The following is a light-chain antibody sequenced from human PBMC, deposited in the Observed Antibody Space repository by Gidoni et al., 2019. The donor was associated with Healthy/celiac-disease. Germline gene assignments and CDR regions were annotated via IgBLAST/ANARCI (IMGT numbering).Light chain of an antibody. CDR2: LGS. CDR1: QSLLHSNGYNY. CDR3: MQALQTLFT. J-gene: IGKJ3*01. Sequence: DIVLTQSPLSLPVTPGAPASIPCRSSQSLLHSNGYNYLDWYLQQTGQSPRRLIYLGSNRASGVPDRFRGSGSGTDFTLKISRVEAEDVGVYYCMQALQTLFTFXPXTKVDIK. V-gene: IGKV2-28*01.